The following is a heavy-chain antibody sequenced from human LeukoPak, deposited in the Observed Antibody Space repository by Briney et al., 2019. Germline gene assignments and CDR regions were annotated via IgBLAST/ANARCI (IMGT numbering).Heavy chain of an antibody. CDR2: ISYDGSNK. J-gene: IGHJ4*02. CDR3: AKDRVSSGWPQYADY. V-gene: IGHV3-30*04. CDR1: GFTFSSYA. D-gene: IGHD6-19*01. Sequence: PGGSLRLSCAASGFTFSSYAMHWVRQAPGKGLEWVAVISYDGSNKYYADSVKGRFTISRDNSKNTLYLQMNSLRAEDTAVYYCAKDRVSSGWPQYADYWGQGTLVTVSS.